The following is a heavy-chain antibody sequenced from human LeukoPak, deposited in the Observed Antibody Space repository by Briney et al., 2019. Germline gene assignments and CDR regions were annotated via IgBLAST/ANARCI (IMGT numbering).Heavy chain of an antibody. CDR1: GGSITSSYYY. V-gene: IGHV4-39*01. CDR2: IYYSGST. Sequence: SETLSLTCTVSGGSITSSYYYWDWIRQPPGKGLEWIGSIYYSGSTYYNPSLKSRVTISVDMSKNQFSLKLTSVTAADTAVYYCVRRLEGIGGYYWGQGTLVTVSS. J-gene: IGHJ4*02. CDR3: VRRLEGIGGYY. D-gene: IGHD2-15*01.